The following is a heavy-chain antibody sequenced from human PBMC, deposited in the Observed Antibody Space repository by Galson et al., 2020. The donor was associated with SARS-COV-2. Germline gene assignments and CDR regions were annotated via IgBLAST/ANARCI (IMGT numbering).Heavy chain of an antibody. D-gene: IGHD1-26*01. Sequence: GGSLRLSCAASGFIFSNYGMHWVRQPPGKGLEWLAVISKDGGVKYYAESVEGRITLSRDNSKNTLYLQIDSLRPEDTAMYYCAEEWYSGGHGAALENWGQGALVTVSS. V-gene: IGHV3-30*18. CDR3: AEEWYSGGHGAALEN. J-gene: IGHJ4*02. CDR1: GFIFSNYG. CDR2: ISKDGGVK.